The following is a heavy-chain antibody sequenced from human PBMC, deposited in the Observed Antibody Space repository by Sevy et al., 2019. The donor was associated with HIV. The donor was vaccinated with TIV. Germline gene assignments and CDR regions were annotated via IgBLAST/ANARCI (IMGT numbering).Heavy chain of an antibody. J-gene: IGHJ6*02. V-gene: IGHV3-9*01. CDR1: GFTFSSYA. Sequence: GGSLRLSCAASGFTFSSYAMSWVRQAPGKGVEWVSGVSWNSRNIGYADSVKGRFTISRDNANHFLYLEMNSLRPEDTAFYYCAKDINRGCDGINCYPYYYYFYGLDVWGQGTTVTVSS. D-gene: IGHD2-21*01. CDR3: AKDINRGCDGINCYPYYYYFYGLDV. CDR2: VSWNSRNI.